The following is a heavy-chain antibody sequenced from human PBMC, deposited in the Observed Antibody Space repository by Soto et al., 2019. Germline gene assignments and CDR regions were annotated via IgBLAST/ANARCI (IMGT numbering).Heavy chain of an antibody. CDR3: GRRGSGTNSIDY. CDR1: GFTFSSYG. V-gene: IGHV3-33*01. J-gene: IGHJ4*02. Sequence: QVQLVESGGGVVQPGRSLRLSCAASGFTFSSYGMHWVRQAPGKGLERVAVIWSDGSNKYYADSVKGRFTVSRDNSKNTLYLQMNSLRDEDTAVYYCGRRGSGTNSIDYWGQGTLVTVSS. D-gene: IGHD1-26*01. CDR2: IWSDGSNK.